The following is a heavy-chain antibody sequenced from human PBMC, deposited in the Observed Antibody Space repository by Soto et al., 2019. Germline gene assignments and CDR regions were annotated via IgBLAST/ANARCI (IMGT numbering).Heavy chain of an antibody. J-gene: IGHJ4*02. CDR3: ARYFLGGGGIKRGYFDY. CDR2: IYYSGST. Sequence: PSETLSLTCTVSGGSISSSSYYWGWIRQPPGKGLEWIGSIYYSGSTYYNPSLKSRVTISVDTSKNQFSLKLSSVTAADTAVYYCARYFLGGGGIKRGYFDYWGQGTLVTVSS. V-gene: IGHV4-39*01. D-gene: IGHD3-9*01. CDR1: GGSISSSSYY.